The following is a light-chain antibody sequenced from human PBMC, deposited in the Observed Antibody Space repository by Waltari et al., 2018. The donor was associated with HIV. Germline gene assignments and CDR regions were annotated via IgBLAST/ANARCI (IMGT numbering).Light chain of an antibody. CDR3: QQNYNMHT. Sequence: DIQMTQSPPSLSASVGDRVTITCLTSQSINDYLNWYQQKPEKAPKLLFYGASTLERGLPSMFSSGGSGRDFTLTISRLQPEDFATYCCQQNYNMHTFGQGTKVDIK. V-gene: IGKV1-39*01. CDR1: QSINDY. J-gene: IGKJ2*01. CDR2: GAS.